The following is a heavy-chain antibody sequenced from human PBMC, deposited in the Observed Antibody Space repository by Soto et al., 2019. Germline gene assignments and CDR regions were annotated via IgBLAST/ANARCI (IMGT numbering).Heavy chain of an antibody. CDR1: GFTFSSYW. CDR3: ARDRIEAAGTPRFNYYYGMDV. CDR2: ITGSGRDT. J-gene: IGHJ6*02. Sequence: GGSLRLSCAASGFTFSSYWMHWVRQAPGKGLVWVSGITGSGRDTYYADSVKGRFTISRDNSKNTVFLQMNSLRGEDTAVYYCARDRIEAAGTPRFNYYYGMDVWGQGTTVTVSS. V-gene: IGHV3-23*01. D-gene: IGHD6-13*01.